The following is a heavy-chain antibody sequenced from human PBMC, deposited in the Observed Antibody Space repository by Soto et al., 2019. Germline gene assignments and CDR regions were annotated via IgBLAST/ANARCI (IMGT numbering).Heavy chain of an antibody. CDR3: AKALSDIVVDNWFDT. CDR2: ISCSGSSK. V-gene: IGHV3-30*18. Sequence: PGGSLRLSCAASGFTFSSYGMHWVRQAPGKGLEWVAVISCSGSSKYYADSVKGRFTISRDNSKNTLYLQMNSLRAEDTAVYYCAKALSDIVVDNWFDTWGQGTLVTVSS. D-gene: IGHD2-15*01. J-gene: IGHJ5*02. CDR1: GFTFSSYG.